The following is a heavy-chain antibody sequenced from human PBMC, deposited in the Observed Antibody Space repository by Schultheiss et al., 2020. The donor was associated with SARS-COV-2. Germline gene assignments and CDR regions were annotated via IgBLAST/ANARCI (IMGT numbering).Heavy chain of an antibody. J-gene: IGHJ6*02. V-gene: IGHV3-23*01. CDR1: GFTFSSYA. CDR2: ISGSGGST. D-gene: IGHD3-10*01. CDR3: YLRGVISDFYGMDV. Sequence: GGSLRLSCAASGFTFSSYAMHWVRQAPGKGLEWVSAISGSGGSTYYADSVKGRFTISRDNSKNTLYLQMNSLRAEDTAVYYCYLRGVISDFYGMDVWGQGTTVTVSS.